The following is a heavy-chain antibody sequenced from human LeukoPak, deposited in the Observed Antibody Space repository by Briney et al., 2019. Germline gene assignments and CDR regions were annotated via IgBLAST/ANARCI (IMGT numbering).Heavy chain of an antibody. V-gene: IGHV4-4*07. CDR2: IYTSGST. J-gene: IGHJ4*02. Sequence: TSETLSLTCTASGGSISSYYWSWIRQPAGKGLEWIGRIYTSGSTNYNPSLKSRVTMSVDTSKNQFSLKLSSVTAADTAVYYCASSSVEKPLDYWGQGTLVTVSS. CDR1: GGSISSYY. D-gene: IGHD6-13*01. CDR3: ASSSVEKPLDY.